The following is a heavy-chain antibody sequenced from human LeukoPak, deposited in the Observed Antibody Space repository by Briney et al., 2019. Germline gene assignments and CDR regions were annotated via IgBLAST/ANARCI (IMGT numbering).Heavy chain of an antibody. J-gene: IGHJ4*02. CDR3: ARGLYYDFWSGYTRTTDFDY. D-gene: IGHD3-3*01. CDR1: GGSFSGYY. Sequence: PSETLSLTCAVYGGSFSGYYWSWIRQPPGKGLEWIGEINHSGSTNYNPSLKSRVTISVDTSKNQFSLKLSSVTAADTAVYYCARGLYYDFWSGYTRTTDFDYWGQGTLVTVSS. CDR2: INHSGST. V-gene: IGHV4-34*01.